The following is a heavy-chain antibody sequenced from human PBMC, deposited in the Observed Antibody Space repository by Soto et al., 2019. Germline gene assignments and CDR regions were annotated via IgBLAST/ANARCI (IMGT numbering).Heavy chain of an antibody. CDR3: ARDQGLHPFDY. CDR2: ITSSSSTI. CDR1: GFTFSSYS. Sequence: GGSLRLSCAASGFTFSSYSMNWVRQAPGKGLEWVSYITSSSSTIYYADSVKGRFTISRNNAKSSLFLQMNSLRAEDTAVYYCARDQGLHPFDYWGQGTLVTVSS. V-gene: IGHV3-48*01. J-gene: IGHJ4*02.